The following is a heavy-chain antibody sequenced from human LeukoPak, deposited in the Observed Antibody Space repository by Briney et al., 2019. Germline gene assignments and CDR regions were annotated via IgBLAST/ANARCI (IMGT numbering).Heavy chain of an antibody. J-gene: IGHJ5*02. CDR1: GGSISSYY. D-gene: IGHD1-14*01. Sequence: SETLSLTCTVSGGSISSYYWSWIRQPPGKGLEWIGYIYYSGSTKYSPSLKSRVTISVDTSKNQFSLKLSSVTAADTAVYYCARAGPLWWFDPWGQGTLVTVSS. V-gene: IGHV4-59*08. CDR2: IYYSGST. CDR3: ARAGPLWWFDP.